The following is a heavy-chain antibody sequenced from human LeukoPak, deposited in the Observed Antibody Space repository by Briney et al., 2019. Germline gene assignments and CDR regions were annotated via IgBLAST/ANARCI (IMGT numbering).Heavy chain of an antibody. D-gene: IGHD3-3*01. Sequence: GVSLSLLCTACGLTFRSYDMSWLRQARGKALEWVSAISGSGGSTYYADSVKGRFTISRDNSKNTLYLQMNSLRAEDTAVYYCAKFFLQWSGPFDYWGQGTLVTVSS. V-gene: IGHV3-23*01. CDR3: AKFFLQWSGPFDY. CDR1: GLTFRSYD. J-gene: IGHJ4*02. CDR2: ISGSGGST.